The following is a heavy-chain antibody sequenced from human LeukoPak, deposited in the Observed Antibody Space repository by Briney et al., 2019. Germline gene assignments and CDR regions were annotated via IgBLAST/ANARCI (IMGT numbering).Heavy chain of an antibody. D-gene: IGHD3-22*01. V-gene: IGHV3-33*01. CDR2: IWYDGSSK. CDR3: ARARRQDYYDSSGYYPAWFDP. CDR1: GFTFSSYG. J-gene: IGHJ5*02. Sequence: GRSLRLSCAASGFTFSSYGMHWVRQAPGKGLEWVAVIWYDGSSKYYADSVKGRFTISRDNSKNTLYLQMNSLRAEDTAVYYCARARRQDYYDSSGYYPAWFDPWGQGTLVTVSS.